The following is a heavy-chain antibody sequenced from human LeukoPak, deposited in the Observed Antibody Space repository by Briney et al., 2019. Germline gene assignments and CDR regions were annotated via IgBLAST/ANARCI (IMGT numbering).Heavy chain of an antibody. CDR1: GGSFSGYY. V-gene: IGHV4-34*09. D-gene: IGHD5-18*01. Sequence: SETLSLTCAVYGGSFSGYYWSWIRQPPGKGLEWIGEINHSGGTNYNPSLKSRVTISVDTSKNQFSLKLSSVTAADTAVYYCARDHDTANNWFDPWGQGTLVTVSS. J-gene: IGHJ5*02. CDR2: INHSGGT. CDR3: ARDHDTANNWFDP.